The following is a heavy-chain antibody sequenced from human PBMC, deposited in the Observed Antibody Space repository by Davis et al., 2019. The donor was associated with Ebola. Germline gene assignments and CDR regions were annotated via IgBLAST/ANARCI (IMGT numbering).Heavy chain of an antibody. J-gene: IGHJ6*02. V-gene: IGHV4-34*01. CDR3: ARGGGYGGYGMDV. CDR1: GGSFSGYY. D-gene: IGHD5-12*01. Sequence: SETLSLTCAVYGGSFSGYYWSWIRQPPGKGLEWIGEINHSGSTNYNPSLKGRVTISVDTSKNQFSLKLSSVTAADTAVYYCARGGGYGGYGMDVWGQGTTVTVSS. CDR2: INHSGST.